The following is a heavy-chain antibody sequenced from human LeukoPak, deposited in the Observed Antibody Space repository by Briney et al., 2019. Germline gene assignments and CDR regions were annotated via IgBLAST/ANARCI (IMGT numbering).Heavy chain of an antibody. J-gene: IGHJ4*02. CDR2: IYSGGST. V-gene: IGHV3-66*01. CDR3: ARRFDF. CDR1: GFTVSSNY. Sequence: GGSLRLSCAASGFTVSSNYMSWVRQAPGRGLEWVSVIYSGGSTYYADSVKGRFTISRDNAKNSLFLQMNSLRAEDTAVYYCARRFDFWGQGTLVTVSS.